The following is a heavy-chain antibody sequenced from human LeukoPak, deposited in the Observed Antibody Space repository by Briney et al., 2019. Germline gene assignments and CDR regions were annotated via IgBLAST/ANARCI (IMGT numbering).Heavy chain of an antibody. CDR3: AKRWFYYDSSGYYYAY. Sequence: GGSLRLYCAASGFTFSSYAMRWVRQAPGKGLEWVSAISGSGGSTYYADSVKGRFTISRDNSKNTLYLQMNSLRAEDTAVYYCAKRWFYYDSSGYYYAYWGQGTLVTVSS. CDR2: ISGSGGST. CDR1: GFTFSSYA. D-gene: IGHD3-22*01. J-gene: IGHJ4*02. V-gene: IGHV3-23*01.